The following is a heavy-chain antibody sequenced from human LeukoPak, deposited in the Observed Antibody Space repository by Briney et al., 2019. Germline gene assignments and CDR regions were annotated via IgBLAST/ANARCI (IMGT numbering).Heavy chain of an antibody. J-gene: IGHJ4*02. V-gene: IGHV3-15*01. Sequence: GGSLRLSCAASGFTFSNAWMSWVRQAPGKGLEWVGRIKSKTDGGTTDYAAPVKGRFTISRDDSKNMLYLQMNSLKTEDTAVYYCTTDLRNYYGSGSYPVWGQGTLVTVSS. CDR3: TTDLRNYYGSGSYPV. CDR1: GFTFSNAW. D-gene: IGHD3-10*01. CDR2: IKSKTDGGTT.